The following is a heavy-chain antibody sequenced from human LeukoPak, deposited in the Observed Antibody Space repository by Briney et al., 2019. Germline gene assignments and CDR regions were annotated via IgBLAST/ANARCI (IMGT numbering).Heavy chain of an antibody. CDR3: ARGQTTVTN. Sequence: AGSPRLSCAASGCTFSSYWMSWVRQPPGKGLEWVANIKQDGSEKYYVDSVNGRFTISRDNAKNSLYLQMNSLRAEDTAVYYCARGQTTVTNWGQGTLVTVSS. CDR1: GCTFSSYW. D-gene: IGHD4-17*01. CDR2: IKQDGSEK. J-gene: IGHJ4*02. V-gene: IGHV3-7*03.